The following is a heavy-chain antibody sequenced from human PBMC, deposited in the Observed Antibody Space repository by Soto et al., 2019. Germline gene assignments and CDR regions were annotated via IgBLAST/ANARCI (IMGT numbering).Heavy chain of an antibody. CDR3: ARAPRRSVGGGDY. CDR2: VYSSGST. V-gene: IGHV4-61*03. D-gene: IGHD3-16*01. CDR1: GGSVSSGSYF. Sequence: QVQLQESGPGLVKPSETLSLTCTVSGGSVSSGSYFWSWIRQPPGKGLEWIAYVYSSGSTNYNPSLKRPVTISVDTSQNHFSLNLSSVTAADTALYYCARAPRRSVGGGDYWGQGILVTVSS. J-gene: IGHJ4*02.